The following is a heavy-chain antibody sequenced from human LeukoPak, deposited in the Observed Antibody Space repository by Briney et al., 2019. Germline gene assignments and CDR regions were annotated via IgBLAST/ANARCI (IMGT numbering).Heavy chain of an antibody. CDR1: GFTFSSYW. CDR3: AKRPVTTARSLDP. CDR2: ISGSGGST. Sequence: GGSLRLSCAASGFTFSSYWMHWVRQAPGKGLVWVSAISGSGGSTNYADSVKGRFTISRDNSKNTLYLQMNSLRAEDTAVYYCAKRPVTTARSLDPWGQGTLVTVSS. J-gene: IGHJ5*02. D-gene: IGHD4-17*01. V-gene: IGHV3-23*01.